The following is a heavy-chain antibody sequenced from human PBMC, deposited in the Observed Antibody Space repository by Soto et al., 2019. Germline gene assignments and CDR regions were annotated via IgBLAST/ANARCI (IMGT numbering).Heavy chain of an antibody. CDR2: ISGSGGST. Sequence: GGSLRLLCAASGFTFSSYVISWVRQAPGRGLEWVSAISGSGGSTYYADSVKGRFTISRDNSKNTLYLQMNSLRAEDTAVYYCAKDPDIVVVVADHPYYFDYWGQGTLVTVSS. CDR1: GFTFSSYV. CDR3: AKDPDIVVVVADHPYYFDY. D-gene: IGHD2-15*01. J-gene: IGHJ4*02. V-gene: IGHV3-23*01.